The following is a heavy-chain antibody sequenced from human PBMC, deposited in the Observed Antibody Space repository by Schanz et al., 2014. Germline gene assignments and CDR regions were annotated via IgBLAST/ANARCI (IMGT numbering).Heavy chain of an antibody. D-gene: IGHD6-6*01. CDR1: GYSFTGYY. J-gene: IGHJ4*02. CDR3: ARERASSIADH. CDR2: INPNSGDT. V-gene: IGHV1-2*02. Sequence: QVQLVQSAAEVKKPGASVKVSCKASGYSFTGYYIHWVRQAPGQGLEWMAWINPNSGDTNYAQRLQGRVTLTRDTSISTVYMELSRLRSDDTAVYYCARERASSIADHWGQGTLLAVSS.